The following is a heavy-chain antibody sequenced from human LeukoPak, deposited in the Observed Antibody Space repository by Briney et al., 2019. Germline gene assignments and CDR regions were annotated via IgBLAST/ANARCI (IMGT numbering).Heavy chain of an antibody. CDR3: ARRLFRYFESWFDP. CDR1: GYSISSGYY. CDR2: IYHSGST. Sequence: SETLSLTCTVSGYSISSGYYWGWIRQPPGKGLEWIGSIYHSGSTYYNPSLKSRVTISVDTSKNQFSLKLSSVTAADTAVYYCARRLFRYFESWFDPWGQGTLVTVSS. J-gene: IGHJ5*02. V-gene: IGHV4-38-2*02. D-gene: IGHD3-9*01.